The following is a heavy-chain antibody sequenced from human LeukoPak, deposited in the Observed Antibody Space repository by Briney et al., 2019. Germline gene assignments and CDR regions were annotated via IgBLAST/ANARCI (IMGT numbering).Heavy chain of an antibody. CDR2: IYYSGST. V-gene: IGHV4-59*01. J-gene: IGHJ5*02. Sequence: SETLSLTCTVSGGSISTYYWSWIRQPPGKGLEWIGYIYYSGSTNYNPSLKSRVTISVDTSKNQFSLKLNSVTAADTAVYYCARGYCSGGSCGAGWFDPWGQGTLVTVSS. CDR3: ARGYCSGGSCGAGWFDP. CDR1: GGSISTYY. D-gene: IGHD2-15*01.